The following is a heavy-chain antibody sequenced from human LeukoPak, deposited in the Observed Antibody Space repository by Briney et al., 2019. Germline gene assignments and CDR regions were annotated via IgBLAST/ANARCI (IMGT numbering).Heavy chain of an antibody. J-gene: IGHJ4*02. CDR3: AKDISGSSGCYSDY. CDR2: ISGDGGST. V-gene: IGHV3-43*02. D-gene: IGHD6-19*01. Sequence: PGGCLRLSCAASGFTFDDYAMHWVRQAPGKGLEWVSLISGDGGSTYYADSVKGRFTISRDNSKNSLYLQMNSLRTEDTALYYCAKDISGSSGCYSDYWGQGTLVTVSS. CDR1: GFTFDDYA.